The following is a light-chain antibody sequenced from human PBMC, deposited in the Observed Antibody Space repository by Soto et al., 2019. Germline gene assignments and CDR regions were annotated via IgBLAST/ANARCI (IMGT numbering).Light chain of an antibody. CDR2: AAS. J-gene: IGKJ1*01. CDR1: QSITSY. CDR3: QQYHTYSWT. Sequence: DIQMTQSPSSLSASVGDRVTITCRASQSITSYLNWYQQRPGRAPKLLIYAASGLQSGVPSRFSGSGSVTEFTLTISSLQPDDFATYYCQQYHTYSWTFGQGTKVDIK. V-gene: IGKV1-39*01.